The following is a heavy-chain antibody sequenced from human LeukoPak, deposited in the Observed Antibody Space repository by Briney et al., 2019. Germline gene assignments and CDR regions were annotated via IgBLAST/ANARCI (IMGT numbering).Heavy chain of an antibody. CDR3: ARPHSSGWYYFDY. CDR2: INPNSGGT. Sequence: ASVKVSCRASGYIFTGYYIHWVRQAPGQGLEWMGWINPNSGGTNYAQKFQGRVTMPRDTSISTAYMELSRLRSDDTAVYYCARPHSSGWYYFDYWGQGTLVTVSS. J-gene: IGHJ4*02. V-gene: IGHV1-2*02. CDR1: GYIFTGYY. D-gene: IGHD6-19*01.